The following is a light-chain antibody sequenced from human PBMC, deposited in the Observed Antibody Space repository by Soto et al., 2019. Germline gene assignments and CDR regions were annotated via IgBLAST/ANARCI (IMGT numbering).Light chain of an antibody. CDR1: QTINKNY. J-gene: IGKJ4*01. CDR3: QYYGRSTLT. Sequence: EIVFTQSPGTLSLSPGERATLSCRASQTINKNYFAWYQQKPGQAPRPLMYSASSRATGIQDRFSGSGSGTDFTLTISRLEPEDFAVYYCQYYGRSTLTFGGGTKVDIK. CDR2: SAS. V-gene: IGKV3-20*01.